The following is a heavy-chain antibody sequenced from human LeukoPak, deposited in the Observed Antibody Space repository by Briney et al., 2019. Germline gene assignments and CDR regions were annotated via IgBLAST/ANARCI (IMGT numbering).Heavy chain of an antibody. D-gene: IGHD3-9*01. CDR3: AKWGDYDVLTGYYVPDY. CDR1: GFTFSNYA. J-gene: IGHJ4*02. CDR2: ILGSGGST. V-gene: IGHV3-23*01. Sequence: PGGSLRLSCAASGFTFSNYAMSWVRQAPGKGLEWVSAILGSGGSTYYADSVKGRFTVSRDNSKSTLYLQMNSLRAEDTALYYCAKWGDYDVLTGYYVPDYWSQGTLVTVSS.